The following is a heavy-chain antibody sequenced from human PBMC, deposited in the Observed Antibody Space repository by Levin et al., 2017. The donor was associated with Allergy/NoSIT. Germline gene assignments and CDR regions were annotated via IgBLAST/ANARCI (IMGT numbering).Heavy chain of an antibody. D-gene: IGHD3-16*02. J-gene: IGHJ2*01. CDR1: GFTVSSNY. CDR2: IYSGGST. V-gene: IGHV3-66*02. Sequence: PGGSLRLSCAASGFTVSSNYMSWVRQAPGKGLEWVSVIYSGGSTYYADSVKGRFTISRDNSKNTLYLQMNSLRAEDTAVYYCARDVTMVRGSYRRRGWYFDLWGRGTLVTVSS. CDR3: ARDVTMVRGSYRRRGWYFDL.